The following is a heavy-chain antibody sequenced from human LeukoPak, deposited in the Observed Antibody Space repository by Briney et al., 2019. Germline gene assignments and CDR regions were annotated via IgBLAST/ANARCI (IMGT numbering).Heavy chain of an antibody. CDR2: IYTSGST. J-gene: IGHJ4*02. CDR1: GGSISSGSYY. V-gene: IGHV4-61*02. D-gene: IGHD4-23*01. Sequence: PSETLSLTCTVSGGSISSGSYYWSWIRQPAGKGLEWIGRIYTSGSTNYNPSLKSRVTISVDTSKNQFSLKLSSVTAADTAVYYCASGDLYGGLDYFDYWGQGTLVTVSS. CDR3: ASGDLYGGLDYFDY.